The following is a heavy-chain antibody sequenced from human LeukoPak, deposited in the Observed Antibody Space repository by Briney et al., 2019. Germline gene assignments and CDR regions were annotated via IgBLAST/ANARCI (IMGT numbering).Heavy chain of an antibody. J-gene: IGHJ4*02. CDR2: IWYDGSNK. V-gene: IGHV3-33*01. Sequence: GRSLRLSCAASGFTFSSYGMHWVRQAPGKGLEWVAVIWYDGSNKYYADSVKGRFTISRDNSKNTLYLQMNSLRAEDTAVYYCARGPPLYPSSLQFDYWGQGTLATVSS. CDR3: ARGPPLYPSSLQFDY. D-gene: IGHD5-24*01. CDR1: GFTFSSYG.